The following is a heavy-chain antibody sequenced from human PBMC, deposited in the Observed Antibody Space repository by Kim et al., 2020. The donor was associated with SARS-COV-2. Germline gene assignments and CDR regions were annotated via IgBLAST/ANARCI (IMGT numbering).Heavy chain of an antibody. J-gene: IGHJ3*02. D-gene: IGHD1-26*01. CDR1: GLTFTNAW. Sequence: GGSLRLSCAASGLTFTNAWMTWVRHAPGKGLEWVGRIKSKIEGGTTDYAAPVKGRFTISRDDSKNTVYLQMSSLQNEDTAVYYCSTDALGADNAFDIWGQNTRDTLSS. V-gene: IGHV3-15*01. CDR2: IKSKIEGGTT. CDR3: STDALGADNAFDI.